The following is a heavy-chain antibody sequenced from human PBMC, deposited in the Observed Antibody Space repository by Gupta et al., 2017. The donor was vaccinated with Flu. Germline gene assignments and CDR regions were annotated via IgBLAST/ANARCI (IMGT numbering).Heavy chain of an antibody. Sequence: EVQLVESGGGLVKPGGALRLSCAASGFTFSSYSMNWVRQARWKGLEGVSTISSSSSYTYYADSMKGRFTISRDNAKNSLYLQMNSLRAEDTAVYYCARRGLLFDYDSSGYTPIDYWGQGNLVTVSS. J-gene: IGHJ4*02. D-gene: IGHD3-22*01. CDR2: ISSSSSYT. V-gene: IGHV3-21*01. CDR3: ARRGLLFDYDSSGYTPIDY. CDR1: GFTFSSYS.